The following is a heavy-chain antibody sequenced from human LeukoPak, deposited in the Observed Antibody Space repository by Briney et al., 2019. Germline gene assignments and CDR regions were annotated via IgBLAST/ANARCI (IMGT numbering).Heavy chain of an antibody. CDR1: GYSFTNYW. J-gene: IGHJ4*02. D-gene: IGHD3-10*01. CDR3: ARVAKYYYGPGSYRPHYFDY. CDR2: IYPDDSGI. Sequence: GESLKISCEGSGYSFTNYWIAWVRQMSGKGLEWMGIIYPDDSGIRYSPSFQGQVTISADKSIGTAYLHWSSLKASDTAMYYCARVAKYYYGPGSYRPHYFDYWGQGTLVTVSS. V-gene: IGHV5-51*01.